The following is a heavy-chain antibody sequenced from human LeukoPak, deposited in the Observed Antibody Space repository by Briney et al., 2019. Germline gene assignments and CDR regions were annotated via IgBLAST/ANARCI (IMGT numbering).Heavy chain of an antibody. CDR3: ARDRCAYNPRYGH. J-gene: IGHJ1*01. Sequence: GGSLRLSCAASGFIFSDYGVHWVRQAPGKGLDWVSRVSSGGYSTDYADSVKGRFTISRDNAENSLYLQMNSLRAEDTAVYYCARDRCAYNPRYGHWGQRTQVTGPS. V-gene: IGHV3-74*01. CDR2: VSSGGYST. CDR1: GFIFSDYG. D-gene: IGHD3-16*01.